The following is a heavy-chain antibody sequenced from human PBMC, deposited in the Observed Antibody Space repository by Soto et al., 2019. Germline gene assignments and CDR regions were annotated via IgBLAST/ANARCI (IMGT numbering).Heavy chain of an antibody. CDR1: GFSLSTSGMR. CDR3: ARYNWNDHHFDY. D-gene: IGHD1-1*01. CDR2: IDWDDDK. V-gene: IGHV2-70*04. J-gene: IGHJ4*02. Sequence: SCPTLVNPTQTLTLTCTLSGFSLSTSGMRXSWIRQPPGKALEWLARIDWDDDKFYSTSLKTRLTISKDTSKTQVVLTVTNMDPMDTATYYCARYNWNDHHFDYWGQGTLVTVSS.